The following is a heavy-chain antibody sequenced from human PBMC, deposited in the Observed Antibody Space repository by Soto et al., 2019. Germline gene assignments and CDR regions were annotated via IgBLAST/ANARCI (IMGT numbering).Heavy chain of an antibody. Sequence: SETLSLTCTVSGGSISSSSYYWGWIRQPPGKGLEWIGSIYYSGSTYYNPSLKSRVTISVDTSKNQFSLKLSSVTAADTAVYYCARHGGIAVAEYYFDYWGQGTLVTVSS. V-gene: IGHV4-39*01. CDR2: IYYSGST. J-gene: IGHJ4*02. D-gene: IGHD6-19*01. CDR1: GGSISSSSYY. CDR3: ARHGGIAVAEYYFDY.